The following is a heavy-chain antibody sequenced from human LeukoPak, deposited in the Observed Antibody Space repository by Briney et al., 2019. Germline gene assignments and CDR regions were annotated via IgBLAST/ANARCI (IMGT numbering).Heavy chain of an antibody. CDR3: AKDSYGGYAIWFDG. J-gene: IGHJ5*02. CDR2: IDSGSST. CDR1: GFTPSSNY. V-gene: IGHV3-53*01. D-gene: IGHD4-17*01. Sequence: GGSLTLSCAASGFTPSSNYMSWVRQAPGKGREWVSVIDSGSSTDYTDSVKVRLTMSRDNSKNTLYLQMNSLRAEDTAVYYCAKDSYGGYAIWFDGWGQACPVSASS.